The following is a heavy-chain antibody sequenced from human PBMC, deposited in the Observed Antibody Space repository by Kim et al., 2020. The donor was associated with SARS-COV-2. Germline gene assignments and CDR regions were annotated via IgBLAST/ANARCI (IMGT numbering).Heavy chain of an antibody. Sequence: NNDGTKTYYADSVKGRFTISRDNSRNTVYLQMNSLGAEDTALYYCTTVFEYWSQGTLVTVSS. CDR3: TTVFEY. CDR2: NNDGTKT. J-gene: IGHJ4*02. V-gene: IGHV3-74*01.